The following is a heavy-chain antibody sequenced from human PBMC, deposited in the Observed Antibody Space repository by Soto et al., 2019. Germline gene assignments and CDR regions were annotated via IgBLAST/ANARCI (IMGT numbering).Heavy chain of an antibody. D-gene: IGHD3-3*01. CDR1: GYSSTSYW. CDR3: ARSPPNYDFWSGYPKKYYYYGMDV. V-gene: IGHV5-10-1*01. J-gene: IGHJ6*02. Sequence: VGSLKISCNGSGYSSTSYWISWVRQMPWKGLEWMGRIDPSDSYTNYSPSFQGHVTISADKSISTAYLQWSSLKASDTAMYYCARSPPNYDFWSGYPKKYYYYGMDVWGQGTRVTVSS. CDR2: IDPSDSYT.